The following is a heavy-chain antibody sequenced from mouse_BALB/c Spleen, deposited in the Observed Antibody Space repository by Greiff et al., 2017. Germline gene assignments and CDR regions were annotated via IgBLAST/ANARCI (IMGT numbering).Heavy chain of an antibody. D-gene: IGHD2-14*01. J-gene: IGHJ3*01. CDR3: ARSWGTHGGFAY. CDR1: GYSITSDYA. Sequence: EVQLVESGPGLVKPSQSLSLTCTVTGYSITSDYAWNWIRQFPGNKLEWMGYISYSGSTSYNPSLKSRISITRDTSKNQFFLQLNSVTTEDTATYYCARSWGTHGGFAYWGQGTLVTVSA. V-gene: IGHV3-2*02. CDR2: ISYSGST.